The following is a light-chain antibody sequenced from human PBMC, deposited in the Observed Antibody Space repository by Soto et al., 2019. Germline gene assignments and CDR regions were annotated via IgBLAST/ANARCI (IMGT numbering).Light chain of an antibody. CDR1: ASNIGTLY. CDR2: ADN. CDR3: TSWDDNLSAVV. Sequence: QSVLTQPPSASATPGQGVTVSCSGSASNIGTLYVSWYQHLPGTAPKLLIYADNQRPSGVPDRFSGSKSGTSASLAISGLRSGDEADYYCTSWDDNLSAVVFGGGTKVTVL. V-gene: IGLV1-47*02. J-gene: IGLJ2*01.